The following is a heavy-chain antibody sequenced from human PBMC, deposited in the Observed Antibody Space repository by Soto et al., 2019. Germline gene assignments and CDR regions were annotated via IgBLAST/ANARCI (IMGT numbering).Heavy chain of an antibody. CDR3: ARDRRYNRNYSSYYFDY. CDR1: GGTFSSYT. J-gene: IGHJ4*02. Sequence: SVKVSCKASGGTFSSYTISWVRQAPGQGLEWMGRIIPILGIANYAQKFQGRVTITADKSTSTAYMELSSLRSEDTAVYYCARDRRYNRNYSSYYFDYWGQGTLVTVSS. CDR2: IIPILGIA. V-gene: IGHV1-69*04. D-gene: IGHD1-7*01.